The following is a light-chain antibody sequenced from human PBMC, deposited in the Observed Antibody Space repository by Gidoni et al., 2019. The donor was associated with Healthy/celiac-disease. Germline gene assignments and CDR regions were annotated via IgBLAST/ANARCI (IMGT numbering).Light chain of an antibody. J-gene: IGLJ2*01. CDR1: SSDVGGYNY. CDR3: SSYTSSSPV. CDR2: DVS. Sequence: QSALTTPASVSGSPGQSITISCTGTSSDVGGYNYVSWYQQHPGKAPKLMIYDVSNRTSGVSNRFSGSKSGNTASLTISGLQAEDEADYYCSSYTSSSPVFGGGTKLTVL. V-gene: IGLV2-14*01.